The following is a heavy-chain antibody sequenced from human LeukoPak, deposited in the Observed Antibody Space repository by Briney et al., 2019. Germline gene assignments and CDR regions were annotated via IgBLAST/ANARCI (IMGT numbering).Heavy chain of an antibody. Sequence: GGSLRLSCTVSGFTFSIYYMSWLRQAPGKGLEGVSFIYSGGSTHYSDSVKGRFTISRDNSKNTLYLQMNSLRAEDTAVYYCARRAGEYSHPYDYWGQGTLVTVSS. CDR1: GFTFSIYY. CDR2: IYSGGST. D-gene: IGHD2/OR15-2a*01. J-gene: IGHJ4*02. V-gene: IGHV3-53*01. CDR3: ARRAGEYSHPYDY.